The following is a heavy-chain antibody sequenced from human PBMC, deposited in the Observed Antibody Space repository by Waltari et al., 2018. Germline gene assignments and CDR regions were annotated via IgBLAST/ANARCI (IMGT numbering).Heavy chain of an antibody. Sequence: QVQLVQSGAEVKKPGSSVKVSCKASGGTFSSHAIRWVRQAPGQGLEWMGRIIPILGIANYAQKFQDRVTITADKSTSTAYMELSSLRSEDTAVYYCAGWDYYDSSGYSSYFDYWGQGTLVTVSS. J-gene: IGHJ4*02. CDR3: AGWDYYDSSGYSSYFDY. CDR2: IIPILGIA. CDR1: GGTFSSHA. V-gene: IGHV1-69*04. D-gene: IGHD3-22*01.